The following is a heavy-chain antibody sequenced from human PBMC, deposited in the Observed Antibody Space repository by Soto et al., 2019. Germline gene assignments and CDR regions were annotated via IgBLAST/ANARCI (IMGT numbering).Heavy chain of an antibody. J-gene: IGHJ4*02. D-gene: IGHD3-10*01. CDR2: FDTEGGEA. CDR1: GHALPELS. CDR3: ATPTPIRGAMITNINFDF. Sequence: ASVKVSFRISGHALPELSIHSVRQAPGKGLEWMGGFDTEGGEAIYAQKWDGRVTVNEDTVTGTAYMELRGLKSDDTAVYYCATPTPIRGAMITNINFDFWGQGTPVTVSS. V-gene: IGHV1-24*01.